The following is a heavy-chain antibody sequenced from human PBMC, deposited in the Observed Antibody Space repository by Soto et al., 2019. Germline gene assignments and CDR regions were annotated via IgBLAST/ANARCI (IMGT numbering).Heavy chain of an antibody. CDR2: MNPNTGDT. CDR1: GYTFISYD. V-gene: IGHV1-8*01. CDR3: ARGEGYIFDY. J-gene: IGHJ4*02. Sequence: QVQLVQSGAEVQKPGASVKVSCKASGYTFISYDINWVRQATGQGLEWMGWMNPNTGDTGYAQQFQGRVTMTRNTSINTAKLELSSLRPDDTAVYFCARGEGYIFDYWGQGTLVTVSS. D-gene: IGHD5-12*01.